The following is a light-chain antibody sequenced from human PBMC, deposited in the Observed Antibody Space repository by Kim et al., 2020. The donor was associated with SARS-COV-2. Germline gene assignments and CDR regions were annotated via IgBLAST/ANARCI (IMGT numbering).Light chain of an antibody. J-gene: IGKJ5*01. CDR3: QQYKNWPPIT. CDR1: HSVSTD. V-gene: IGKV3D-15*01. Sequence: SPGERATLSCRASHSVSTDLAWYQQKSVQSPRLLIYGAATRATGIPARFSSSGSGTEFTLTISGLQSEDLAVYYCQQYKNWPPITFGQGTRLEIK. CDR2: GAA.